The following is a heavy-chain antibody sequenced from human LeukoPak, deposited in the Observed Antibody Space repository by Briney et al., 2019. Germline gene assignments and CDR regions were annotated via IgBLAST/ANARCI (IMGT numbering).Heavy chain of an antibody. Sequence: ASVKVSCKASGYTFATYDINWVRQATGQGLEWMGWMNPNSGNTGYAQKFQGRVTMTRNTSISTAFMELSGLRSEDTAVYFCARRNTAMVAGLDYWGQGSLVTVSS. CDR1: GYTFATYD. CDR2: MNPNSGNT. CDR3: ARRNTAMVAGLDY. V-gene: IGHV1-8*01. D-gene: IGHD5-18*01. J-gene: IGHJ4*02.